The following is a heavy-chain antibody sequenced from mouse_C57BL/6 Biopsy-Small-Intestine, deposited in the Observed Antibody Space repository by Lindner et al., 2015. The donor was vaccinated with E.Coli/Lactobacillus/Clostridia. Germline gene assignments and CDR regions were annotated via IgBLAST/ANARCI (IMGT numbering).Heavy chain of an antibody. D-gene: IGHD3-1*01. Sequence: SVKVSCKASGYNFNDYFMYWIRQAPGQGLEWMGWINPRSGGTNYAQKFQGRVTMTRDTSINTAYMDLSWLKSDDTAMYYCASLSGLLGPGWYFDLWGRGTLVTVSS. J-gene: IGHJ1*01. CDR3: ASLSGLLGPGWYFDL. V-gene: IGHV1-54*02. CDR2: INPRSGGT. CDR1: GYNFNDYF.